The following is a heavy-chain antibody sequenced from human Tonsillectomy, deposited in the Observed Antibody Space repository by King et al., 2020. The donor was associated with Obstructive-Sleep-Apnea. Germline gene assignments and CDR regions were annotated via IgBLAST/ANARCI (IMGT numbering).Heavy chain of an antibody. D-gene: IGHD3-9*01. CDR2: IRSKAYGGTT. CDR3: TRPVLRYFDWLSQPDY. Sequence: QLVQSGGGLVQPGRSLRLSCTASGFTFGDYAMSWFRQAPGKGLEWVGFIRSKAYGGTTEYAASVNGRFTISRDDSKSIAYLQMNSLKTEDTAVYYCTRPVLRYFDWLSQPDYWGQGTLVTVSS. J-gene: IGHJ4*02. CDR1: GFTFGDYA. V-gene: IGHV3-49*03.